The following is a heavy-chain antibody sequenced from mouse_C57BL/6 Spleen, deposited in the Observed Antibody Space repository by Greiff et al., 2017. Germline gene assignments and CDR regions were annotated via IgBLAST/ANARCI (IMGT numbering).Heavy chain of an antibody. V-gene: IGHV5-6*01. CDR3: ASGYYYGSSYGYFDV. CDR2: ISSGGSYT. J-gene: IGHJ1*03. D-gene: IGHD1-1*01. CDR1: GFTFSSYG. Sequence: VQLKESGGDLVKPGGSLKLSCAASGFTFSSYGMSWVRQTPDKRLEWVATISSGGSYTYYPDSVKGRFTISRDNAKNTLYLQMSSLKSEDTAMYYCASGYYYGSSYGYFDVWGTGTTVTVSS.